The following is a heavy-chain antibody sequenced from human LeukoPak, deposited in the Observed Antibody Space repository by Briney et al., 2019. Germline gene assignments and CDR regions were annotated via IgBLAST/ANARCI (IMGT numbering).Heavy chain of an antibody. CDR2: INSNSGDP. V-gene: IGHV1-2*02. Sequence: GASVKVSCKASGYTFTDYYMHWVRQAPGQGLEWMGWINSNSGDPNYAQKFQGRVTLTRDTSISTAYMELSRLRSDDTAVYYCAREKGGNSGFDYWGRGTLVTVSS. CDR1: GYTFTDYY. D-gene: IGHD4-23*01. CDR3: AREKGGNSGFDY. J-gene: IGHJ4*02.